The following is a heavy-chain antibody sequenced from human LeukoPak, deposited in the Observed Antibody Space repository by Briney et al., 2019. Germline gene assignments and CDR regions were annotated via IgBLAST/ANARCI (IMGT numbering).Heavy chain of an antibody. CDR1: GFTFSSYA. CDR2: ISGSGGNT. J-gene: IGHJ4*02. Sequence: GGSLRLSCAASGFTFSSYAMSWVRQAPGKGLEWVSAISGSGGNTYYADSVKGRFTISRDNSKNTLYLQMNSLRAEDTAVYYCAKDRGSGSRSFDYWGQGTLVTVSS. CDR3: AKDRGSGSRSFDY. V-gene: IGHV3-23*01. D-gene: IGHD3-10*01.